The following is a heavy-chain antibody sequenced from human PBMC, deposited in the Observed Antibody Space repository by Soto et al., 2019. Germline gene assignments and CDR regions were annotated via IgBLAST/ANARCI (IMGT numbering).Heavy chain of an antibody. CDR1: GFTFSSYA. CDR3: ASRGSGSYYDY. D-gene: IGHD1-26*01. V-gene: IGHV3-23*01. J-gene: IGHJ4*02. CDR2: ISGSGGST. Sequence: EVQLLESGGGLVQPGGSLRLSCGASGFTFSSYAMRWVRQAPVKGLEWVSAISGSGGSTYYADSVKGRFAISRDNSKNTLYLQMNSLRAEDTTVYYCASRGSGSYYDYWGQGTLFTVSS.